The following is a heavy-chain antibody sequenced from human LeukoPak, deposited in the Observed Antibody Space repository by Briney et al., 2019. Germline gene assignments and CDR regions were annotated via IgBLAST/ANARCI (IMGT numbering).Heavy chain of an antibody. V-gene: IGHV4-38-2*02. CDR2: IYHSGCN. CDR1: GYSISSGYY. CDR3: ARFRRAGINYYYMDV. J-gene: IGHJ6*03. Sequence: PSETLSLTCTVSGYSISSGYYGGWIRQPPGKGLEWIGIIYHSGCNYYNPSLKSRVTISVDTSKTQFSLKLTSVTAADTAVYYCARFRRAGINYYYMDVWGKGTTVTISS. D-gene: IGHD3-10*01.